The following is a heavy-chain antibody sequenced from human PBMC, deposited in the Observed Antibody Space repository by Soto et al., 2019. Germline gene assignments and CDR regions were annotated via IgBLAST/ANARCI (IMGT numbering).Heavy chain of an antibody. CDR1: GGSISSGGYY. CDR2: IYYSGST. D-gene: IGHD3-22*01. CDR3: ARARDYYDSSGYYPWAFDY. V-gene: IGHV4-31*03. J-gene: IGHJ4*02. Sequence: QVQLQESGPGLVKPSQTLSLTCTVSGGSISSGGYYWSWIRQHPGKGLEWIGYIYYSGSTYYNPSXXGRVTISVDTXXNXFXXKLSSVTAADTAVYCCARARDYYDSSGYYPWAFDYWGQGTLVTVSS.